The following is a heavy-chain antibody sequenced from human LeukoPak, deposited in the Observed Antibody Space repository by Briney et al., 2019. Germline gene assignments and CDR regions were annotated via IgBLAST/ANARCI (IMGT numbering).Heavy chain of an antibody. V-gene: IGHV4-34*01. CDR2: INHNGST. CDR1: GGSFSGYY. Sequence: SETLSLTCAVYGGSFSGYYWSWIRQPPRKGLERIGVINHNGSTNYNPSLKSRVTISVDTSKNHFSLKLSSVTAADTAVYYCARSYCGGDCHHDAFDIWGQGTMVTVSS. CDR3: ARSYCGGDCHHDAFDI. J-gene: IGHJ3*02. D-gene: IGHD2-21*02.